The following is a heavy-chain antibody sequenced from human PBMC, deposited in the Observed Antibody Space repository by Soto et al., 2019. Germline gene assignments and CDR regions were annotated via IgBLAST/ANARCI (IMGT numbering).Heavy chain of an antibody. V-gene: IGHV1-3*01. J-gene: IGHJ4*02. Sequence: GASVKVSCKASGYTFTTNYIHWLRQAPGQRLEWMGWINAGNGNTKYSQKFQGRVTITRGTSASTAYMELSSLRSEDTAVYYCARAPSWYNFDYWGQGTLVTVSS. D-gene: IGHD6-13*01. CDR3: ARAPSWYNFDY. CDR2: INAGNGNT. CDR1: GYTFTTNY.